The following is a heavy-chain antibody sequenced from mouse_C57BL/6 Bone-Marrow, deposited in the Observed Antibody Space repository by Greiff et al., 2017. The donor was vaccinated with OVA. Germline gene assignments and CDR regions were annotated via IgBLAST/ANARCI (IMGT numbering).Heavy chain of an antibody. V-gene: IGHV1-50*01. CDR1: GYTFTSYW. Sequence: QVQLQQSGAELVKPGASVKLSCKASGYTFTSYWMQWVKQRPGQGLEWIGEIDPSDSYTNYNQKFKGKATLTVDTSSSTAYMQLSSLTSEDSAVYYCAREGYYSYYAMDYWGQGTSVTVSS. CDR2: IDPSDSYT. CDR3: AREGYYSYYAMDY. J-gene: IGHJ4*01. D-gene: IGHD1-1*01.